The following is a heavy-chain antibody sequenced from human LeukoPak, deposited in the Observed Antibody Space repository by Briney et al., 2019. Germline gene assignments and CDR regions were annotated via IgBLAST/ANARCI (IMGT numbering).Heavy chain of an antibody. CDR1: GFTFSSYS. V-gene: IGHV3-21*04. Sequence: KPGGSLRLSCAASGFTFSSYSMSWVRQAPGKGLEWVSSISSQSTYIYSADSLKGRFAISRDNAKNSLYLQMNSLRAEDTALYYCAKNQGQWLVPVDYWGQGTLVTVSS. J-gene: IGHJ4*02. CDR3: AKNQGQWLVPVDY. D-gene: IGHD6-19*01. CDR2: ISSQSTYI.